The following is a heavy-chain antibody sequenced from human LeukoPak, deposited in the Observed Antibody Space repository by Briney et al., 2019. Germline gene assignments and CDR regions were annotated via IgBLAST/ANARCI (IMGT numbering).Heavy chain of an antibody. CDR3: TRGKASFTVEDAFDI. D-gene: IGHD2-2*01. V-gene: IGHV6-1*01. J-gene: IGHJ3*02. CDR1: GDSVSNKSAT. CDR2: TYYRSKWYN. Sequence: QTLSLTCGISGDSVSNKSATWNWIRQSPSRGLEWLGRTYYRSKWYNDYAESVKSRITINPDTSKNQFSLQLNSVTPEDAAVYYCTRGKASFTVEDAFDIWGQGTMVTVSS.